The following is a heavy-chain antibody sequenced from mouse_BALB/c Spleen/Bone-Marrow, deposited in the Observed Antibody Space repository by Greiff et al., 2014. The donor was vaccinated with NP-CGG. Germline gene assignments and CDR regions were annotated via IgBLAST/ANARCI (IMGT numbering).Heavy chain of an antibody. Sequence: DVQLQESGPRLVKPSQTLSLTCSVTGDSITSGYWNWIRKFPGNKLEYMGHISYSGSTYYNPSLKSRISITRDTSTNQYYLQLNSVNTEDKATYCCARRDYGKHFDVWGAGTTVTVSS. V-gene: IGHV3-8*02. D-gene: IGHD2-1*01. CDR3: ARRDYGKHFDV. CDR2: ISYSGST. CDR1: GDSITSGY. J-gene: IGHJ1*01.